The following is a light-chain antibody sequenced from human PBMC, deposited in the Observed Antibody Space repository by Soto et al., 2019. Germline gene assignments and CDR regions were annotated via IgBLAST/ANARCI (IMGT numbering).Light chain of an antibody. J-gene: IGLJ1*01. V-gene: IGLV2-14*03. CDR3: TSYTSSSSYV. Sequence: QSALTQPASVSGSPGQSITISCTGTSSDVGGYNSVSWYQQHPGRAPKLILYAVSNRPSGVSNRFSASKSGNTASLTISGLQVEDEADYYCTSYTSSSSYVFGTGTKLTVL. CDR2: AVS. CDR1: SSDVGGYNS.